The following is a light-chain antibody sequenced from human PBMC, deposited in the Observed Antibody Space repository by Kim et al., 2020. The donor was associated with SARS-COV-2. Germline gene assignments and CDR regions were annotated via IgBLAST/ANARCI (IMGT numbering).Light chain of an antibody. CDR2: LGS. J-gene: IGKJ4*01. CDR1: QSLLHINGYNY. V-gene: IGKV2-28*01. Sequence: DIVMTQSPLSLPVTPGEPASISCRSSQSLLHINGYNYLDWYLQKPGQSPQLLIYLGSNRVSGVPDRFSGSGSGTDFTLKISRVEAEDVGVYYCMQALQTPLTFGGGTKLEI. CDR3: MQALQTPLT.